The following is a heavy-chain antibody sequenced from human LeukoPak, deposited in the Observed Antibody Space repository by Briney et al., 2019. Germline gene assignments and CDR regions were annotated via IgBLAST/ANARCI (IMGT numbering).Heavy chain of an antibody. J-gene: IGHJ3*02. CDR3: ARDNGGAYYFDTSAYYHNDAFDI. Sequence: GASVKVSCKASGYTFTGYYMRWVRQAPGQGLEWMGWINPNSGGTNYAQKFQGRVTMTRDTSISTAYMELSRLRSDDTAVYYCARDNGGAYYFDTSAYYHNDAFDIWGQGTMVTVSS. CDR1: GYTFTGYY. V-gene: IGHV1-2*02. D-gene: IGHD3-22*01. CDR2: INPNSGGT.